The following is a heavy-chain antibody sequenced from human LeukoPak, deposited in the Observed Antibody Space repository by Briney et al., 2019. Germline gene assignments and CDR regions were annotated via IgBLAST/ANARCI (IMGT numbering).Heavy chain of an antibody. CDR1: GGSISSGSYY. Sequence: PSQTLSLTCTVSGGSISSGSYYWSWIRQPAGKGLEWIGRIYTSGSTNYNPSLKSRVTISVDTSKNQFSLKLSSVTAADTAVYYCARGGSSSEGYYYYMDVWGKGTTVTISS. V-gene: IGHV4-61*02. D-gene: IGHD6-19*01. CDR2: IYTSGST. J-gene: IGHJ6*03. CDR3: ARGGSSSEGYYYYMDV.